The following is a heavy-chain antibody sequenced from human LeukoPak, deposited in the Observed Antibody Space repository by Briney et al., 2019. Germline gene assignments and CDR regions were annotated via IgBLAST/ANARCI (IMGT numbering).Heavy chain of an antibody. CDR1: GFTFSSAW. D-gene: IGHD3-10*01. J-gene: IGHJ4*02. Sequence: GGSLRLSCAASGFTFSSAWMSWVRQASGKGLEWVGHIKSKTDGGTTDYAAPVKGRFTISRDDSKNTLSLQMNSLKTEDTAVYYCTTEYYFAPGSFFWGQGTLVSVSS. CDR2: IKSKTDGGTT. V-gene: IGHV3-15*01. CDR3: TTEYYFAPGSFF.